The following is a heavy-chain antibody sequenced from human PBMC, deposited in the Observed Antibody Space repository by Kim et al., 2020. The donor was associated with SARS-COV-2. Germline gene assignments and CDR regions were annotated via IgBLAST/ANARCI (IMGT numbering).Heavy chain of an antibody. CDR2: ISGSGGST. Sequence: GGSLRLSCAASGFTFSSYAMSWVRQAPGKGLEWVSAISGSGGSTYYADSVKGRFTISRDNSKNTLYLQMNSLRAEDTAVYYCAKANTKYSSGWYDYWGQGTLVTVSS. CDR3: AKANTKYSSGWYDY. D-gene: IGHD6-19*01. CDR1: GFTFSSYA. J-gene: IGHJ4*02. V-gene: IGHV3-23*01.